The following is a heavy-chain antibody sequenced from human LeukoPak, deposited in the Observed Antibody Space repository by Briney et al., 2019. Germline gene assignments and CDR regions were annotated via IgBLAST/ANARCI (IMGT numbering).Heavy chain of an antibody. J-gene: IGHJ6*03. CDR3: ATGAAAGRDYYYYMDV. V-gene: IGHV1-69*13. CDR2: IIPIFGTA. D-gene: IGHD6-13*01. Sequence: ASVKVSCKASGGTFSSYAISWVRQAPGQGLEWMGGIIPIFGTANYAQKFQGRVTITADESTSTAYMELSSLRSEDTAVYYCATGAAAGRDYYYYMDVWGKGTTVTISS. CDR1: GGTFSSYA.